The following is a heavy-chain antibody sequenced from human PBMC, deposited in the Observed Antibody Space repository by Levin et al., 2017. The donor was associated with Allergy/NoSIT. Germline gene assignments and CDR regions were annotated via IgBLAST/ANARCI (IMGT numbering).Heavy chain of an antibody. CDR1: GFTFSGYW. D-gene: IGHD2-15*01. Sequence: PGGSLRLSCAASGFTFSGYWMSWVRQVPGKGLEWVASIKQDGSEKNYVDSVKGRFTISRDNAKNSLFLQMDSLRVEDTAVYYCARGGWSPDYWGQGTLVTVSS. CDR2: IKQDGSEK. CDR3: ARGGWSPDY. J-gene: IGHJ4*02. V-gene: IGHV3-7*01.